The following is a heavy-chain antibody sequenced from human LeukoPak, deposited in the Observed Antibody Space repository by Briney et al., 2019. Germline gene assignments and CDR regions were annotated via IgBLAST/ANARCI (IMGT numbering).Heavy chain of an antibody. V-gene: IGHV1-2*02. Sequence: ASVKVSCKASGYTFTGYYMHWVRQAPGQGLEWMGWINPNSGGTNYAQKFQGRVTMTRDTSISTAYMELSRLRSDDTAVYYCARDPRDYDFWSGYNWYFDLWGRGTLVTVSS. CDR3: ARDPRDYDFWSGYNWYFDL. CDR1: GYTFTGYY. J-gene: IGHJ2*01. CDR2: INPNSGGT. D-gene: IGHD3-3*01.